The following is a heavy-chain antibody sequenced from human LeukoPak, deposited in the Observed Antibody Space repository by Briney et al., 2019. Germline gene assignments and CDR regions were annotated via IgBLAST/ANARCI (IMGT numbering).Heavy chain of an antibody. V-gene: IGHV5-51*01. CDR2: IYPGDSDT. CDR3: AKSTSIAAAGIDAFDI. Sequence: GESLKISCKGSGYSFTSYWIGWVRQMPGKGLEWMGIIYPGDSDTRYSPSFQGQVTISADKSISTAYLQWSSLKASDTAMYYCAKSTSIAAAGIDAFDIWGQGTMVTVSS. J-gene: IGHJ3*02. CDR1: GYSFTSYW. D-gene: IGHD6-13*01.